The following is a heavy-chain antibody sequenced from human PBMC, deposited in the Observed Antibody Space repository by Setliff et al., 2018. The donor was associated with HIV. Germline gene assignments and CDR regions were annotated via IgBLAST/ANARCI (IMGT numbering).Heavy chain of an antibody. J-gene: IGHJ3*02. Sequence: AASVKVSCKASGHTFSDYGISWMRQAPGQGFEWLGWINAYNGDTNYAPKFQGRVTMTRDKPTSTAYMELRSLRSDDTAMYYCARDYDSSGYPIMWGAFDIWGQGTMVTVSS. V-gene: IGHV1-18*01. CDR2: INAYNGDT. D-gene: IGHD3-22*01. CDR1: GHTFSDYG. CDR3: ARDYDSSGYPIMWGAFDI.